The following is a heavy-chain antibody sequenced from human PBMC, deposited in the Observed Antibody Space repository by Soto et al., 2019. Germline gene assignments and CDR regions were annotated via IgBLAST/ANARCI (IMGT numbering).Heavy chain of an antibody. CDR2: IKQDGTSK. V-gene: IGHV3-7*05. CDR3: TRLRIIFMERDLGS. Sequence: EVQLVESGGGLVQPGGSLRLSSAASGFTFTSYWMSWVRQAPGKGLEWVANIKQDGTSKYYADSVKGRFTVSRDNGKSSIYLQMDSLRDDATAVYRCTRLRIIFMERDLGSWGEGTLVTVSS. D-gene: IGHD3-3*01. CDR1: GFTFTSYW. J-gene: IGHJ4*02.